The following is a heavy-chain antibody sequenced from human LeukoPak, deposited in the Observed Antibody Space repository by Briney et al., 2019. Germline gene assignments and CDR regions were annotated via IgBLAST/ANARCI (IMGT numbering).Heavy chain of an antibody. D-gene: IGHD2-21*01. CDR2: ISGSGGST. Sequence: GGSLRLSCAASGFSFSSYAMSWVRQAPGKGLEWVSAISGSGGSTYYADSVKGRFTISRDNSKNTLYLQMNSLRAEDTAVYYCARGLCGGDCYDYWGQGTLVTVSS. J-gene: IGHJ4*02. CDR1: GFSFSSYA. V-gene: IGHV3-23*01. CDR3: ARGLCGGDCYDY.